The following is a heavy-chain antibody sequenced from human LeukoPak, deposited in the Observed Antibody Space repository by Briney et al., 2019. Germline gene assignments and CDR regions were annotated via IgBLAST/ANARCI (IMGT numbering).Heavy chain of an antibody. CDR3: AKDQGFSRTGLWPFDY. Sequence: GSLRLSCAASGFSFISYAMSWVRQAPGKGLEWVSAISGSGGNTYYADSVKGRFTISRDNSENTLYLQMNSLRAEDTAMYYCAKDQGFSRTGLWPFDYWGQGTL. V-gene: IGHV3-23*01. J-gene: IGHJ4*02. CDR1: GFSFISYA. D-gene: IGHD4/OR15-4a*01. CDR2: ISGSGGNT.